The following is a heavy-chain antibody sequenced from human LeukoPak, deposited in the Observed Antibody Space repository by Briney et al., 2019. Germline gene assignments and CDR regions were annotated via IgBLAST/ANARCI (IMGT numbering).Heavy chain of an antibody. CDR1: GFSFSSYG. CDR3: AKNYDTSRQDDY. J-gene: IGHJ4*02. D-gene: IGHD3-22*01. V-gene: IGHV3-23*01. Sequence: PGGSLRLSCAASGFSFSSYGMSWVRQAPGKGLEWISAITGGGGTTYYADSVEGRFTISRDNSKNTLYLQMDSLRAEDTAMFYCAKNYDTSRQDDYWGQGTLVTVSS. CDR2: ITGGGGTT.